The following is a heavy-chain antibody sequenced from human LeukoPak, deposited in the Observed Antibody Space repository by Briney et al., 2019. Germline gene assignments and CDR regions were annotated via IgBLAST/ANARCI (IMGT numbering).Heavy chain of an antibody. CDR2: IYISGRT. V-gene: IGHV4-4*07. D-gene: IGHD4/OR15-4a*01. CDR1: GASINSHY. CDR3: ARALNPLTGTYYFDY. Sequence: TSETLSLTCSVSGASINSHYWTWIRQPAGKGLEWIGRIYISGRTNYSPSLKSRVTMSVDTSKNQFSLNLISVTAADTAVYYCARALNPLTGTYYFDYWGQGTLVTVSS. J-gene: IGHJ4*02.